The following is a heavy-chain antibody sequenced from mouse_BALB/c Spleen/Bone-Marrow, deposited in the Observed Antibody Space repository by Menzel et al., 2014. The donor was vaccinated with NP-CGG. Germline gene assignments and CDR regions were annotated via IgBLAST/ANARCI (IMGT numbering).Heavy chain of an antibody. CDR2: IDISDSYT. D-gene: IGHD2-3*01. Sequence: QVQLQQSGAEFVKPGASVKLSCKASGYTFTDHWMNWVKQRPGQGLEWIGTIDISDSYTHYNQKFKGKATLTVDKSSSTAYIQLSSMTADRSSVYYCARAHGDGWEDAMDYWGQGTSVTVSS. V-gene: IGHV1-69*02. CDR3: ARAHGDGWEDAMDY. J-gene: IGHJ4*01. CDR1: GYTFTDHW.